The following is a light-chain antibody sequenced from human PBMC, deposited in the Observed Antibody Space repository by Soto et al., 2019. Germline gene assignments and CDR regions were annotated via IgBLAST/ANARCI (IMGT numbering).Light chain of an antibody. CDR3: TAFADSPIV. J-gene: IGLJ3*02. Sequence: QSALTQPPSASGSPGLSVTISCTGTISDIGTYDYVSWYQHHPGEAPKLILYEVTKRPSGVPDRFSGSKSGSTASLTVSGLQAEDEADYYCTAFADSPIVFGGGTKLTVL. CDR2: EVT. V-gene: IGLV2-8*01. CDR1: ISDIGTYDY.